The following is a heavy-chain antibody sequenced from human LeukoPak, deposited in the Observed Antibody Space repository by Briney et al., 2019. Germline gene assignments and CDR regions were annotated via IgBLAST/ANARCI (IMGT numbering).Heavy chain of an antibody. CDR1: GGSISSYY. D-gene: IGHD3-22*01. V-gene: IGHV4-59*08. CDR2: IYYSGST. J-gene: IGHJ4*02. Sequence: SETLSLTCTVSGGSISSYYWSWIRQPPGKGLEWIGYIYYSGSTNYNPSLKSRVTISVDTSKNQFSLKLSSVTAADTAVYYCVAYYYDSSGYYYTVYWGQGTLATVSS. CDR3: VAYYYDSSGYYYTVY.